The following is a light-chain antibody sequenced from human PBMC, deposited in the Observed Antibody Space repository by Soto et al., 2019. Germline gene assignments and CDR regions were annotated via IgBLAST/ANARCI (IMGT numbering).Light chain of an antibody. Sequence: LITQSPATLSVSPGDRTNFSCRASQNIRDNLAWYQHKAGRTPRLLIYGASTRAPGIPARFSGAGSGTQFSLTISNLQSEDFATYYCQQYNNFPLTFGGGTKVEIK. CDR1: QNIRDN. J-gene: IGKJ4*01. CDR3: QQYNNFPLT. V-gene: IGKV3-15*01. CDR2: GAS.